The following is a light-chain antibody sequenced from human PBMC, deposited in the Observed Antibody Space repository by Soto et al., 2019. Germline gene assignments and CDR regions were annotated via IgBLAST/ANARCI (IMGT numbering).Light chain of an antibody. CDR2: GAS. Sequence: EIVLTQSPGTLSLSPGERATLSCRASQSVSSSCLAWYQQKPGQAPGLLIYGASSRATGIPDRFSGSGSGTDFTLTISRLEPEDFAVYYCQQYDGSSYTFGQGTKLEIK. CDR1: QSVSSSC. V-gene: IGKV3-20*01. CDR3: QQYDGSSYT. J-gene: IGKJ2*01.